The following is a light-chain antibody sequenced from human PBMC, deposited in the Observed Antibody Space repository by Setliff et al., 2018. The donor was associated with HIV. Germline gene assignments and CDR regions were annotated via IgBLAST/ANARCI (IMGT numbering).Light chain of an antibody. Sequence: QSVLAQPPSASGSPGQSVTISCTGTSSDVGGYNYVSWYQQHPGKAPKLMIYDVSKRPSGVPDRFSGSKSGNTAFLTISGLQGEDEADYYCCSYAGSYTVLFGGGTKVTVL. V-gene: IGLV2-11*01. CDR1: SSDVGGYNY. CDR3: CSYAGSYTVL. J-gene: IGLJ2*01. CDR2: DVS.